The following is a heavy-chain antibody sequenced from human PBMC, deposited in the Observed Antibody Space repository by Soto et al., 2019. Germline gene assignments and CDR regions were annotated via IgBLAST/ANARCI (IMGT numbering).Heavy chain of an antibody. CDR2: INGGTGQT. CDR3: ARGKGMEENYYYYGMDI. J-gene: IGHJ6*02. D-gene: IGHD1-1*01. CDR1: GYTFSTYA. Sequence: ASVKVSCKASGYTFSTYAMHWVRQAPGQSLEWMGWINGGTGQTRYSQRFQDRVTITRDTSAKTTYMDLTSLRSEDTAVYYCARGKGMEENYYYYGMDIWGQGTTVTVSS. V-gene: IGHV1-3*01.